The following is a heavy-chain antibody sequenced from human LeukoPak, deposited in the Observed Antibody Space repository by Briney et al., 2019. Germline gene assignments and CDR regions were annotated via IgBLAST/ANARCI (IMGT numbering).Heavy chain of an antibody. CDR2: INPSGGST. V-gene: IGHV1-46*01. D-gene: IGHD3-16*02. J-gene: IGHJ5*02. Sequence: ASVKVSCKATGYTFTSYYMHWVRQAPGQGLEWMGIINPSGGSTSYAQKFQGRVTMTRDTSTSTVYMELSSLSSEDTAVYYCARSRAHMITFGGVIAPPLKSWGQGTLVTVSA. CDR3: ARSRAHMITFGGVIAPPLKS. CDR1: GYTFTSYY.